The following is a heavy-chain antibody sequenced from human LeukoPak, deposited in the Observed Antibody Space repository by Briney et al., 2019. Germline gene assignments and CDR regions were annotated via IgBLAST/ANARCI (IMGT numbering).Heavy chain of an antibody. V-gene: IGHV3-30*04. CDR2: ISYDGSNK. Sequence: GGSLRLSCAASGFTFSSYAMHWVRQAPGKGLEWVALISYDGSNKYYADSVKGRFTISRDNAKNTLYLQMNSLRAEDTAVYYCARGGGYSYGSFDYWGQGTLVTVSS. J-gene: IGHJ4*02. CDR1: GFTFSSYA. D-gene: IGHD5-18*01. CDR3: ARGGGYSYGSFDY.